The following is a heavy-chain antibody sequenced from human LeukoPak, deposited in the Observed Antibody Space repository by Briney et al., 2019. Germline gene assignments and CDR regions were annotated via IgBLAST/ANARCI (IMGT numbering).Heavy chain of an antibody. Sequence: SETLSLTCTVSGGSISSSSYYWGWIRQPPGKGLEWIGSIYYSGSTYYNPSLKSRVTISVDTSKNQFSLKLSSVTAADTAVYYCARHIHGDYGSGRLLGRYNWFDPWGQGTLVTVSS. D-gene: IGHD3-10*01. CDR1: GGSISSSSYY. CDR2: IYYSGST. CDR3: ARHIHGDYGSGRLLGRYNWFDP. V-gene: IGHV4-39*01. J-gene: IGHJ5*02.